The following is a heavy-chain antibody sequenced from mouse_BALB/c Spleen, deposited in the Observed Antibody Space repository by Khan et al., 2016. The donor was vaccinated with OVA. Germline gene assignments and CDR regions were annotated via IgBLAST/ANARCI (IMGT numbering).Heavy chain of an antibody. CDR2: IWSGGST. Sequence: QVQLQQSGPGLVQPSQSLSITCTVSGFSLTTYGVHWVRQSPGKGLEWLGVIWSGGSTEYNAAFISRLSISKDSSKSQVFFKMNSLQVNDTAIYLGARNYDYAEGLAYWGQGTLVTVSA. J-gene: IGHJ3*01. D-gene: IGHD2-4*01. CDR1: GFSLTTYG. V-gene: IGHV2-2*02. CDR3: ARNYDYAEGLAY.